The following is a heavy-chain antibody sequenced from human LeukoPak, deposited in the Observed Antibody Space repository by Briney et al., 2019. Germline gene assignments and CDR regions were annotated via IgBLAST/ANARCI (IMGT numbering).Heavy chain of an antibody. J-gene: IGHJ4*02. CDR2: IYYSGST. Sequence: SETLSLTCTVSGGSISSYYWSWIRQPPGKGLEWIGYIYYSGSTNYNPSLKSRVTISVDTSKNQFSLKLSSVTAADTAVYYCARGPRIAVALYRYWGQGTLVTVSS. CDR3: ARGPRIAVALYRY. V-gene: IGHV4-59*01. D-gene: IGHD6-19*01. CDR1: GGSISSYY.